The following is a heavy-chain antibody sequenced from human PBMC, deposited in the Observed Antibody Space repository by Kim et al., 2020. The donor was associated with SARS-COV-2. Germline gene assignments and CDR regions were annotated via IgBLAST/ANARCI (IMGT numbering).Heavy chain of an antibody. CDR1: GYTFTSYG. CDR3: ARDLGYYYDSSGYSWYFDL. Sequence: ASVKVSCKASGYTFTSYGISWVRQAPGQGLEWMGWISAYNGNTNYAQKLQGRVTMTTDTSTSTAYMELRSLRSDDTAVYYCARDLGYYYDSSGYSWYFDLWGRGTLVTVSS. CDR2: ISAYNGNT. J-gene: IGHJ2*01. V-gene: IGHV1-18*01. D-gene: IGHD3-22*01.